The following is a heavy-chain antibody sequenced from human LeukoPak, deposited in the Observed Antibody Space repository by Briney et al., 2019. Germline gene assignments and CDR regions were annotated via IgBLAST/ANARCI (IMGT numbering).Heavy chain of an antibody. CDR1: GGSFSGYY. D-gene: IGHD3-10*01. J-gene: IGHJ5*02. Sequence: SETLSLTCAVYGGSFSGYYWSWIRQPPGKGLEWIGEINHSGSTNYNPSLKSRVTISVDTSKNQFFLKLSSVTAADTAVYYCARERLVRGVGYNWFDPWGQGTLVTVSS. CDR3: ARERLVRGVGYNWFDP. V-gene: IGHV4-34*01. CDR2: INHSGST.